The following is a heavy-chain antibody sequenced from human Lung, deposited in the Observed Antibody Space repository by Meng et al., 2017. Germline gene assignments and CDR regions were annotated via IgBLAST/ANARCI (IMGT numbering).Heavy chain of an antibody. CDR2: INTNTGKP. J-gene: IGHJ4*02. V-gene: IGHV7-4-1*02. CDR3: ARDGGRRFDY. Sequence: VQPVQPGSDSKNPGASEKVSCKASGYTFTSYAMNWVRQAPGQGLEWMGWINTNTGKPAYAQAFTGRFVLSLDSSVTTAYLQISSLEADDTAIYYCARDGGRRFDYWGQGTLVTVSS. CDR1: GYTFTSYA. D-gene: IGHD1-26*01.